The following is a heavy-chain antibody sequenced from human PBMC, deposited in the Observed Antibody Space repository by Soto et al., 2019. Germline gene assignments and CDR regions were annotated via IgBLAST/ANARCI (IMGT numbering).Heavy chain of an antibody. D-gene: IGHD3-22*01. CDR2: INSDGSST. CDR3: SRDLKEWSYDSTGYYFSFDY. CDR1: GFTFSSYW. Sequence: GGSLRLSCAASGFTFSSYWMHWVRQAPGKGLVWVSRINSDGSSTNYADSVKGRFTISRDNAKNTLYLQMNSLRAEDTAVYYCSRDLKEWSYDSTGYYFSFDYWGPGSLVTVSS. V-gene: IGHV3-74*01. J-gene: IGHJ4*02.